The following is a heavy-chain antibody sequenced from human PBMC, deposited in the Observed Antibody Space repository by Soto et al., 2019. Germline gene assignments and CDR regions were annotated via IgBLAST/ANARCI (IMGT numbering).Heavy chain of an antibody. J-gene: IGHJ5*02. CDR1: GGSISSVDYY. V-gene: IGHV4-30-4*01. Sequence: PSETLSLTCTVSGGSISSVDYYWSWIRQPPGKGLEWIGYIYYSGSTYYNPYLKSRVTISVDTYKNQFYLKLSSVTAADTAVYDVARVHNGFDPWGQGTLVTVSS. CDR3: ARVHNGFDP. CDR2: IYYSGST.